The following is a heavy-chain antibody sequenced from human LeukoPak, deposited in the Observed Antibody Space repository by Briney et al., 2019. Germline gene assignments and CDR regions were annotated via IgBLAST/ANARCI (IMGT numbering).Heavy chain of an antibody. Sequence: ASETLSLTCTVSGGSISSGGNYWTWIRQNPGKGLEWIGYINYSGNAYYNPSLKSRVTISVDTSKNQFSLKLSSVTAADTAVYYCARNELISSNYYYYGMDVWGQGTTVTVSS. V-gene: IGHV4-31*03. J-gene: IGHJ6*02. CDR3: ARNELISSNYYYYGMDV. CDR1: GGSISSGGNY. CDR2: INYSGNA.